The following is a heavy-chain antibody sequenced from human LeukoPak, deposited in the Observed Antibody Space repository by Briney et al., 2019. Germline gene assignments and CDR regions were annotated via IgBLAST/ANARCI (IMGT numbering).Heavy chain of an antibody. CDR1: GFTFSSYA. CDR2: ISYDGSNK. Sequence: GGSLRLSCAASGFTFSSYAMHWVRQAPGKGLEWVAVISYDGSNKYYADSVKGRFTISRDNSKNTLYLQMNSLRAEDTAVYYCAKDSVLRYFLDGMDVWGQGTTVTVSS. V-gene: IGHV3-30*04. CDR3: AKDSVLRYFLDGMDV. D-gene: IGHD3-9*01. J-gene: IGHJ6*02.